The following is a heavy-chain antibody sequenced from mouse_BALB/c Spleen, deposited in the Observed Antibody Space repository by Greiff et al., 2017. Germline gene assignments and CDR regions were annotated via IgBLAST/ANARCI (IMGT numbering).Heavy chain of an antibody. V-gene: IGHV5-6-2*01. CDR1: GFTFSSYY. D-gene: IGHD2-1*01. CDR2: INSNGGST. J-gene: IGHJ1*01. CDR3: ARQGDIDGNPRYFDV. Sequence: EVQRVESGGGLVKLGGSLKLSCAASGFTFSSYYMSWVRQTPEKRLELVAAINSNGGSTYYPDTVKGRFTISRDNAKNTLYLQMSSLKSEDTALYYCARQGDIDGNPRYFDVWGAGTTVTVSS.